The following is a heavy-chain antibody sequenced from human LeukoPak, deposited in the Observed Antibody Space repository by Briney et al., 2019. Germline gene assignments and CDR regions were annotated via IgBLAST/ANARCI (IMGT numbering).Heavy chain of an antibody. CDR2: ISSSSSTI. J-gene: IGHJ6*03. Sequence: GGSLRLSCAASGFTFSSYSMNWVRQAPGKGLEWVSYISSSSSTIYYADSVKGRFTISRDNAKNSLYLQMNSLRAEDTAVYYCAKVGLSGSYYYYYMDVWGKGTTVTVSS. CDR3: AKVGLSGSYYYYYMDV. CDR1: GFTFSSYS. V-gene: IGHV3-48*04. D-gene: IGHD1-26*01.